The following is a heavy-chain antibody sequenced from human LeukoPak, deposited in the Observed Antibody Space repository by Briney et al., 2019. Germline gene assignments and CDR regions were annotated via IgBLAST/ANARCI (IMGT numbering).Heavy chain of an antibody. D-gene: IGHD2-21*01. J-gene: IGHJ5*02. CDR3: ARELRLGNCGLT. Sequence: ASVKVSCEASGYTFTGYFIHWVRQAPGQGREYMGRINPNTGGTNYAQNFQGRVTMTRDTSISTAYMELSSLRFDDTAIYYCARELRLGNCGLTWGQGALVTVSS. V-gene: IGHV1-2*06. CDR1: GYTFTGYF. CDR2: INPNTGGT.